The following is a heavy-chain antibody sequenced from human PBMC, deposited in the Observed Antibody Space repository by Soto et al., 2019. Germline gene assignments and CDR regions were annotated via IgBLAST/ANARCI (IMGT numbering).Heavy chain of an antibody. V-gene: IGHV4-30-4*01. J-gene: IGHJ6*02. CDR2: IYHTGNT. CDR3: AREPLDRMDV. CDR1: GGSVNTGDNY. Sequence: HVQLHQSGPRLVKPSQTLSLECSVIGGSVNTGDNYWSWVRQSPGRGLEWIGYIYHTGNTFYNPALENRVTMSVDASKNQFSLTLTSVTAADTAVYFCAREPLDRMDVWGQGTNVTVSS.